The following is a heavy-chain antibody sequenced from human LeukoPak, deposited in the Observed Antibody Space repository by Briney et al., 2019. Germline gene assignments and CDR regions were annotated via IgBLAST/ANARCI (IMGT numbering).Heavy chain of an antibody. D-gene: IGHD1-1*01. CDR2: INPNSGAT. J-gene: IGHJ4*02. CDR3: ARYNWNDVVSALDY. CDR1: GYTLSGYY. Sequence: ASVTVSCKASGYTLSGYYIHWVRQAPGQGLEWMGWINPNSGATHYAQNFQGGVTMTRDTSISTFYMEVSRLRSDDTAVYFCARYNWNDVVSALDYWGQGTLVTVSS. V-gene: IGHV1-2*02.